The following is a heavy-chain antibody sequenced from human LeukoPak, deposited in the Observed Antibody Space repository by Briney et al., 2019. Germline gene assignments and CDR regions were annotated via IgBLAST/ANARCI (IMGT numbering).Heavy chain of an antibody. V-gene: IGHV3-30*18. Sequence: GRSLRLSCAASGFTFSSYGMHWVRQAPGKGLEWVAVISYDGSNKYYADSVKGRFTISRDNSKNTLYLQMNSLRAEDTAVYYRAKRGACSSTSCYIYGMGVWGQGTTVTVPS. CDR1: GFTFSSYG. D-gene: IGHD2-2*02. CDR2: ISYDGSNK. CDR3: AKRGACSSTSCYIYGMGV. J-gene: IGHJ6*02.